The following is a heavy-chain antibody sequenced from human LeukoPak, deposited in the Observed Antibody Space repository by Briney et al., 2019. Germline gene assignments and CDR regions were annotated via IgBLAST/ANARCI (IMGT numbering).Heavy chain of an antibody. CDR1: GFTFGDYA. V-gene: IGHV3-49*04. CDR2: IRSKAYGGTT. D-gene: IGHD6-6*01. CDR3: TRDRRRYFDY. J-gene: IGHJ4*02. Sequence: PGGSLRLSCTASGFTFGDYAMGWVRQAPGKGLEWVGFIRSKAYGGTTEYAASVKGRFTISRDDSKSIAYLQMNSLKTEDTAVYYCTRDRRRYFDYWGQGTLVTVSS.